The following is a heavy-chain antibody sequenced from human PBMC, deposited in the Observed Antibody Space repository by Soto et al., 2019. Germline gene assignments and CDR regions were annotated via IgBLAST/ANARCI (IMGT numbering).Heavy chain of an antibody. CDR3: ARAVAAGDY. V-gene: IGHV3-48*01. D-gene: IGHD3-10*01. Sequence: EVQLVESGGGLVQPGGSLRLSCAASGFTFSSYSMNWVRQAPGKGLEWVSYISSWSTTIYYADSVKGRFTISRDNAKNSLYLQMNSLRAEDTAVYYCARAVAAGDYWGQGTLFTVSS. CDR2: ISSWSTTI. J-gene: IGHJ4*02. CDR1: GFTFSSYS.